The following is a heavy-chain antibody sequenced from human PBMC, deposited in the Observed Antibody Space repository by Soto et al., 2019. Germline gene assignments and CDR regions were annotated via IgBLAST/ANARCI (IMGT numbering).Heavy chain of an antibody. V-gene: IGHV4-34*01. CDR3: ARARVGAKAGYGMDV. Sequence: SETLSLTCAVYGGSFSGYYWSWIRQPPGKGLEWIGEINHSGSTNYNPSLKSRVTISVDTSKNQFSLKLSSVTAADTAVYYCARARVGAKAGYGMDVWGQGTTVTVSS. J-gene: IGHJ6*02. D-gene: IGHD1-26*01. CDR2: INHSGST. CDR1: GGSFSGYY.